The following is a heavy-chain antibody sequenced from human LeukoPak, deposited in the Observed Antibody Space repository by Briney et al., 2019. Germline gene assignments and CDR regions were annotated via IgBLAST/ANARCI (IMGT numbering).Heavy chain of an antibody. CDR3: ARDGGYYYGIYYYYYMDV. D-gene: IGHD3-22*01. CDR2: IKQDGSEK. V-gene: IGHV3-7*01. J-gene: IGHJ6*03. CDR1: GFTFSSYW. Sequence: GGSLRLSCAASGFTFSSYWMSWVRQAPGKGLEWVANIKQDGSEKHYVDSVKGRFTISRDNAKNSLYLQMNSLRAEDTAVYYCARDGGYYYGIYYYYYMDVWGKGTTVTVSS.